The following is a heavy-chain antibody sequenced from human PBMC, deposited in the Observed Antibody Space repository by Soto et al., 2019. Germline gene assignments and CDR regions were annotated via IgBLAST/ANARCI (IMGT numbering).Heavy chain of an antibody. CDR3: ARSYYDSSGYGYYFDY. Sequence: ASVKVSCKASGYTFTGYYMHWVRQAPGQGLEWMGWINPNSGGTNYAQKFQGWVTMTRDTSISTAYMELSRLRSEDTAVYYCARSYYDSSGYGYYFDYWGQGTLVTVSS. CDR1: GYTFTGYY. D-gene: IGHD3-22*01. J-gene: IGHJ4*02. CDR2: INPNSGGT. V-gene: IGHV1-2*04.